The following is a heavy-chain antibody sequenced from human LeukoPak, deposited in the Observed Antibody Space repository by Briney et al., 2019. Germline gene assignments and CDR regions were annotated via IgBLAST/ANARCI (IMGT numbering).Heavy chain of an antibody. Sequence: PGGSLRLSCAASGFTFSGSAMHWVRQASGKGLEWVGRIRSKANSYATAYAASVKGRFTISRDDSKNTAYLHMNSLKTEDTAVYYCTMYSSSSYVLYWGQGTLVTVSS. V-gene: IGHV3-73*01. CDR2: IRSKANSYAT. CDR1: GFTFSGSA. CDR3: TMYSSSSYVLY. J-gene: IGHJ4*02. D-gene: IGHD6-6*01.